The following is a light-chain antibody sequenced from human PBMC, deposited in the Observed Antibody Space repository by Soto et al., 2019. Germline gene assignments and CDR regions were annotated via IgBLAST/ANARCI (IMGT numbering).Light chain of an antibody. CDR3: QQYNTYPIT. V-gene: IGKV1-16*01. CDR2: TAS. J-gene: IGKJ5*01. CDR1: QDIRKS. Sequence: DIQMPQSPSSLSASVGDRVTITCRASQDIRKSLAWFQQRPGKVPKSLIYTASTLQSEVPSRFSGSGSGTDFTLTISSLQPEDFATYYCQQYNTYPITFGQGTRLEIK.